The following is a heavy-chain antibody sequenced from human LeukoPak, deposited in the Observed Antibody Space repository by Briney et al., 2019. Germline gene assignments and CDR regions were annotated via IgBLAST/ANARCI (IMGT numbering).Heavy chain of an antibody. J-gene: IGHJ5*02. CDR1: GVSISNYY. CDR2: VSTSGGT. V-gene: IGHV4-4*07. CDR3: ARGPLMSAGGGVDP. D-gene: IGHD6-13*01. Sequence: PSETLSLTCSVSGVSISNYYWSWIRQSAGKGLEWIGRVSTSGGTNYNPSLTSRVSMSIDTSKSQFSLKLTSVTAADTAVYYCARGPLMSAGGGVDPWGQGTLVTVSS.